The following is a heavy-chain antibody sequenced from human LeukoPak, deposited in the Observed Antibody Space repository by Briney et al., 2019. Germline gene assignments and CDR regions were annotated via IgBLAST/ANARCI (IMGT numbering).Heavy chain of an antibody. Sequence: SETLSLTCAVYGGSFSGYYWSWIRQPPGKGLEWVGEINHSGSTNYNPSLKSRVTISVDTSKNQFSLKLSSVTAADTAVYYCARVVSSSWGDYFDYWGQGTLVTVSS. V-gene: IGHV4-34*01. CDR3: ARVVSSSWGDYFDY. CDR1: GGSFSGYY. CDR2: INHSGST. J-gene: IGHJ4*02. D-gene: IGHD6-13*01.